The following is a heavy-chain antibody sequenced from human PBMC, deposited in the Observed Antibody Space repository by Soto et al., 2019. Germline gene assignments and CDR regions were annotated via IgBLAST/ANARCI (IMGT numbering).Heavy chain of an antibody. D-gene: IGHD4-17*01. CDR1: GYTFTGYY. Sequence: ASVKVSCKASGYTFTGYYMHWVRQAPGQGLEWMGWINPNSGGTNYAQKFQGRVTMTRDTSISTAYMELSRLRSDDTAVYYCATYTVTTSMIFQYYYYYGMAVWGQGTTVTVSS. V-gene: IGHV1-2*02. CDR3: ATYTVTTSMIFQYYYYYGMAV. J-gene: IGHJ6*02. CDR2: INPNSGGT.